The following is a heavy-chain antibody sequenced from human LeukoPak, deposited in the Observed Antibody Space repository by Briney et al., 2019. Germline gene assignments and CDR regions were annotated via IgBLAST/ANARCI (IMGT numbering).Heavy chain of an antibody. Sequence: SETLSLTCAVYGGSFSGYYWSWIRQPPGKGLEWIGEINHSGSTNYNPSLKSRVTISVDTSKNQFSLKLTSVIAADTAMYYCTRGPYSNLGRFDYWGQGTLVTVSS. CDR1: GGSFSGYY. J-gene: IGHJ4*02. CDR3: TRGPYSNLGRFDY. CDR2: INHSGST. V-gene: IGHV4-34*01. D-gene: IGHD4-11*01.